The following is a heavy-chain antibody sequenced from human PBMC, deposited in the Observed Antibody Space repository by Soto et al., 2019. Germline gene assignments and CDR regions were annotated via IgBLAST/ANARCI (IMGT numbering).Heavy chain of an antibody. J-gene: IGHJ6*02. CDR1: GGSISSYY. Sequence: PSETLSLTCTVSGGSISSYYWSWIRQPPGKGLEWIGYIYYSGSTNYNPSLKSRVTISVDTSKNQFSLKLSSVTAADTAVYYCARGRAYCGGDCYWPFVYDYYYGMDVWGQGTTVTVSS. V-gene: IGHV4-59*01. CDR2: IYYSGST. D-gene: IGHD2-21*02. CDR3: ARGRAYCGGDCYWPFVYDYYYGMDV.